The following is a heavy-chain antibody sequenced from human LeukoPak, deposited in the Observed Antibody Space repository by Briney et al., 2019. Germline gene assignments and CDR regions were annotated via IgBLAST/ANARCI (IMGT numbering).Heavy chain of an antibody. J-gene: IGHJ4*02. CDR3: AKHYYDTSGTPRYFDY. D-gene: IGHD3-22*01. CDR2: ISATGTST. CDR1: GFTFSSYS. Sequence: PGGSLRLSCAASGFTFSSYSMTWVRQAPGKGLEWVSSISATGTSTYYADSVKGRLTISRDNSKNTLYLQMNSLRDEDTAVYYCAKHYYDTSGTPRYFDYWGQGTLVPVSS. V-gene: IGHV3-23*01.